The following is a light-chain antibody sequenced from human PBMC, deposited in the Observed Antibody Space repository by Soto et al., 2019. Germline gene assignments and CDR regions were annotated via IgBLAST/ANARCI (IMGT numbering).Light chain of an antibody. V-gene: IGKV3-15*01. CDR1: QSVSNN. Sequence: EIVMTQSPATLSVSPGERATLSCRASQSVSNNLAWYQQKPGQAPRLLISGASTRATGIPARSSGSGSGTEFTLTISSLQSEDFAVYYCQQYNNWPPWTFGQGTKVEIK. CDR2: GAS. CDR3: QQYNNWPPWT. J-gene: IGKJ1*01.